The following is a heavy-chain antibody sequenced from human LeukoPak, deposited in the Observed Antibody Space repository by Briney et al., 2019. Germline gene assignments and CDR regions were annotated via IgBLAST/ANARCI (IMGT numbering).Heavy chain of an antibody. Sequence: SETLSLTCTVSGGSLSNYYWSWIRQSPGQGLEWIGYIYYTGTTHYNPSLKSRVTISVDTSKNQFSLKLSSVTAADTAVYYCARRANSGFDAFDIWGQGTMVTVSS. CDR1: GGSLSNYY. CDR3: ARRANSGFDAFDI. CDR2: IYYTGTT. J-gene: IGHJ3*02. V-gene: IGHV4-59*01. D-gene: IGHD3-22*01.